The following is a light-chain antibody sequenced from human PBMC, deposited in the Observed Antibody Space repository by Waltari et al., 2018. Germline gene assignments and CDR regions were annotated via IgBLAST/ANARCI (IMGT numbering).Light chain of an antibody. J-gene: IGLJ3*02. CDR2: GNS. Sequence: QSVLTQPPSVSAAPGQRVTLSCTGSSSHIGAGSDLHWYQQLPGTAPKLLIYGNSNRPSGVPDRFSGSKSGTSASLAITGLQAEDEADYYCQSYDSSLSGSVFGGGTKLTVL. V-gene: IGLV1-40*01. CDR3: QSYDSSLSGSV. CDR1: SSHIGAGSD.